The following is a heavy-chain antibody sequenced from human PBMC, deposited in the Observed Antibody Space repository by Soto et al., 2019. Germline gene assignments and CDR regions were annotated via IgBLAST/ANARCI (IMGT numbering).Heavy chain of an antibody. CDR3: AXLAINMVRVGIHPKWFDP. Sequence: SETLSLTCAVYGGSFSGYYWSWIRQPPVKVLELIGEINHSGSTNYNPSLKSRVTISVDTSNNHFSLKLSSVTASDTAVYYCAXLAINMVRVGIHPKWFDPWGQGTLVTVSS. CDR2: INHSGST. CDR1: GGSFSGYY. D-gene: IGHD3-10*01. V-gene: IGHV4-34*01. J-gene: IGHJ5*02.